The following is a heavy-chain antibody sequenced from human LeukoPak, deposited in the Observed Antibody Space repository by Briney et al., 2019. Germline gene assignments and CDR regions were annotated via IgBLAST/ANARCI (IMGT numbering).Heavy chain of an antibody. J-gene: IGHJ4*02. CDR3: ATSSSGGLKLDY. CDR2: ISSNGGST. D-gene: IGHD3-10*01. Sequence: GGSLRLSCAASGFTFSSYAMHWVRQAPGKGLEYVSAISSNGGSTYYANSVKGRFTISRDNSKNTLYLQMGSLRAEDMAVYYCATSSSGGLKLDYWGEGTLVTVSS. V-gene: IGHV3-64*01. CDR1: GFTFSSYA.